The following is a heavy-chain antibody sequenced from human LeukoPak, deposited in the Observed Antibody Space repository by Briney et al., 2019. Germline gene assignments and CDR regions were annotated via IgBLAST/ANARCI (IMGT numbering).Heavy chain of an antibody. CDR2: IYHSGST. V-gene: IGHV4-4*02. CDR1: GGSISSSNW. CDR3: ARVLGYCSSTSCYFPHYYYHYGMDV. J-gene: IGHJ6*02. D-gene: IGHD2-2*03. Sequence: SETLSLTCAVSGGSISSSNWWSWVRQPPGKGLEWIGEIYHSGSTNYNPSLKSRVTISVDKSKNQFSLKLSSVTAADTAVYYCARVLGYCSSTSCYFPHYYYHYGMDVWGQGTTVTVSS.